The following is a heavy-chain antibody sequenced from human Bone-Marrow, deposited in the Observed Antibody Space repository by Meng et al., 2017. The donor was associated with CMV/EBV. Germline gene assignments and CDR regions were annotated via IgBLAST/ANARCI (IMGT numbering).Heavy chain of an antibody. V-gene: IGHV3-23*01. CDR2: ISETDDST. CDR1: GFPFSTYD. CDR3: VKGGWVDH. Sequence: LSLSFAASGFPFSTYDMTWARQAPGKGLEWVSVISETDDSTHYADFAKGRFTISRDNSMNTVYLQMNSLRAEDTAVYYCVKGGWVDHWGQGTLVTVSS. J-gene: IGHJ5*02.